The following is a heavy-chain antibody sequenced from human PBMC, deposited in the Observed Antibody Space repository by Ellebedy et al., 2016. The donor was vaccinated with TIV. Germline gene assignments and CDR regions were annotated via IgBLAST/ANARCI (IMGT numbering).Heavy chain of an antibody. Sequence: GESLKISXSASGFMYNSYWMGWVRQAPGKGLEWVANINQDGSERYYVESVKGRFTISRDNAKSSLYLQMNSLRGEDTALYFCARDRAYCAGDYYPRPNWFDPWGQGTLVTVSS. CDR3: ARDRAYCAGDYYPRPNWFDP. D-gene: IGHD2-21*02. V-gene: IGHV3-7*01. J-gene: IGHJ5*02. CDR2: INQDGSER. CDR1: GFMYNSYW.